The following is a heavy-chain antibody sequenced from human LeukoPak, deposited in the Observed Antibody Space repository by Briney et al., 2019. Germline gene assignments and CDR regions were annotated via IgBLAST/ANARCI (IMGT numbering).Heavy chain of an antibody. J-gene: IGHJ3*02. CDR3: ARANYDSSGYYYARGAFDI. CDR2: ISSSSSYI. V-gene: IGHV3-21*01. CDR1: GFTFSSYS. D-gene: IGHD3-22*01. Sequence: GGSLRLSCAASGFTFSSYSMNWVRQAPGKGLEWVSSISSSSSYIYYADSVKGRFTISRDNAKNSLYLQMNSLRAEDTAVYYCARANYDSSGYYYARGAFDIWGQGTMVTVSS.